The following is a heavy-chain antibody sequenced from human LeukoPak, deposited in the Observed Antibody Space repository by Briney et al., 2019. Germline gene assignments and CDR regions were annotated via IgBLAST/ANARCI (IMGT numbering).Heavy chain of an antibody. J-gene: IGHJ4*02. CDR1: GNTFTGYY. CDR2: INPNSGGT. V-gene: IGHV1-2*02. Sequence: ASVKVSCKASGNTFTGYYMHWVRQAPGQGLEWMGWINPNSGGTNYAQKFQGRVTMTRDTSISTAYMELSRPRSDDTAVYYCARERITIFGADYWGQGTLVTVSS. D-gene: IGHD3-3*01. CDR3: ARERITIFGADY.